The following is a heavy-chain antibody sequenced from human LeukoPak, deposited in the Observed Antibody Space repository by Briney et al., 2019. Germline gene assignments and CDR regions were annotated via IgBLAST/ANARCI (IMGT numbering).Heavy chain of an antibody. Sequence: GGSLRLSCAASGFTFSTYSMTWVRQGPGKGLEWVSSIYPSGDSTFYADSVKGRFTISRDNSKNTLYLQMSSLRTEDTAIYYCAKDVVEASGWDLDYWGQGTLVTVSS. CDR2: IYPSGDST. CDR1: GFTFSTYS. D-gene: IGHD6-19*01. J-gene: IGHJ4*02. V-gene: IGHV3-23*01. CDR3: AKDVVEASGWDLDY.